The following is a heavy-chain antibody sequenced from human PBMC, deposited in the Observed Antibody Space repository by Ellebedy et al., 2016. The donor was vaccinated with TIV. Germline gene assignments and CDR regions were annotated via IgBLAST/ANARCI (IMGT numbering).Heavy chain of an antibody. CDR3: AKDGRGLRLGELSLFFRGEVYFDY. Sequence: PGGSLRLSCAASGFTFSSYAMSWVRQAPGKGLEWVSAISGSGGSTYYADSVKGRFTISRDNSKNTLYLQMNSLRAEDTAVYYCAKDGRGLRLGELSLFFRGEVYFDYWGQGTLVTVSS. J-gene: IGHJ4*02. CDR2: ISGSGGST. V-gene: IGHV3-23*01. CDR1: GFTFSSYA. D-gene: IGHD3-16*02.